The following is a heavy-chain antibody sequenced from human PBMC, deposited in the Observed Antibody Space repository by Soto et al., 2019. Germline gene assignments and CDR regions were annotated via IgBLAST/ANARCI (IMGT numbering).Heavy chain of an antibody. CDR3: ATLKGIAVAGIHY. J-gene: IGHJ4*02. Sequence: QLQLQESGPGLVKPSETLSLKCTVSGASISSSSYYWGWIRQPPGKGLEYIGSMYYSGSTYYNPSLESRLTISVDMSKNPFSLKLSSVTAADTAVYYWATLKGIAVAGIHYWGQGTLVTVSS. V-gene: IGHV4-39*01. CDR1: GASISSSSYY. D-gene: IGHD6-19*01. CDR2: MYYSGST.